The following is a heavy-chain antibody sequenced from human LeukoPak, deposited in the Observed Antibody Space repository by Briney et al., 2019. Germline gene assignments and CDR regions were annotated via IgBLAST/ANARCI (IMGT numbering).Heavy chain of an antibody. V-gene: IGHV3-30*02. CDR2: IRYDGSSK. Sequence: GGSLRLSCAASGFTFSSYGTHWVRQAPGKGLDWVAFIRYDGSSKFYADSVKARFTISRDNSENTVHLQMNSLRAEDTALYYCAKHLWRDLVSVGEGYYFGSWGQGTLVTVSS. CDR3: AKHLWRDLVSVGEGYYFGS. D-gene: IGHD5/OR15-5a*01. CDR1: GFTFSSYG. J-gene: IGHJ4*02.